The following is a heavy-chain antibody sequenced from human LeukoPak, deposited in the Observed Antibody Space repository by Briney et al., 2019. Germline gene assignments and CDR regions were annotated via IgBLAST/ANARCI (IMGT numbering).Heavy chain of an antibody. V-gene: IGHV3-11*01. CDR3: ARVGQFLRPFDY. J-gene: IGHJ4*02. CDR2: ISTTSSDI. Sequence: GGSLRLSCAASGIAFSDHPMSWVRQAPGKGLEWVSYISTTSSDIYYADFVKGRFTISRDNAQNSLYLQMNSLRAEDTAVYYCARVGQFLRPFDYWGQGTLVTVSS. D-gene: IGHD3-3*01. CDR1: GIAFSDHP.